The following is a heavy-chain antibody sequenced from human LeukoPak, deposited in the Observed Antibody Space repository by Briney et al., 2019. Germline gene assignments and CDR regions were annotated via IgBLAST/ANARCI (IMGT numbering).Heavy chain of an antibody. CDR2: IRLDGSNK. V-gene: IGHV3-30*02. D-gene: IGHD2-21*01. Sequence: GGSLRLSCAASGFTFSSHGMHWVRQAPGKGLEWVAFIRLDGSNKYYADSVKGRFTISRDNFKNTLFLQMNGLRAEDTAVYYCAKGYCGEDDCYKYFYFYTDVWGKGTTVIVSS. J-gene: IGHJ6*03. CDR1: GFTFSSHG. CDR3: AKGYCGEDDCYKYFYFYTDV.